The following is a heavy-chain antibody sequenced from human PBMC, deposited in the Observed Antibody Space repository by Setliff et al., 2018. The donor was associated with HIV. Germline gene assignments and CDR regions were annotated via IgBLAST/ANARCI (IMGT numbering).Heavy chain of an antibody. Sequence: PSETLSLTCTVSGYSISSGYYWGWIRQPPGKGLEWIGSIYHSGSTYYNPSLKIRVTRSVETSQNHLFLKLTSVTTADTAVYFCASSGPSIGYITDCWGQGAPVTVSS. CDR1: GYSISSGYY. D-gene: IGHD5-12*01. CDR3: ASSGPSIGYITDC. V-gene: IGHV4-38-2*02. J-gene: IGHJ4*02. CDR2: IYHSGST.